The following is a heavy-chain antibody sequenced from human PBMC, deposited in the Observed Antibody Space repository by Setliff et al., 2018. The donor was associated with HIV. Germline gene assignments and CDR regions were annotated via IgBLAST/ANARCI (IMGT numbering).Heavy chain of an antibody. CDR2: IIPMFGTA. Sequence: RASVKVSCKASGGTFSSYAISWVRQAPGQGLEWMGRIIPMFGTANYAQKFQGRVTITADKSTSTAYMELSSLRSEDTAVYYCARDKDAIYYGSGSFFYYYYMDVWGKGTTVTVSS. CDR1: GGTFSSYA. J-gene: IGHJ6*03. D-gene: IGHD3-10*01. V-gene: IGHV1-69*06. CDR3: ARDKDAIYYGSGSFFYYYYMDV.